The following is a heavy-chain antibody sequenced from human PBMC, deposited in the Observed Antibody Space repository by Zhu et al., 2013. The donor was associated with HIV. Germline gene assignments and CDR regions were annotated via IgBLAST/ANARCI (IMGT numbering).Heavy chain of an antibody. V-gene: IGHV1-46*03. Sequence: QVQLVQSGAEVKKPGASVKVSCKASGYTFTSYYMHWVRQAPGQGLEWMGIINPSGGSTSYAQKFQGRVTMTRDTSTSTVYMELSSLRSEDTAVYYCARSGGLRYFDWDQRDYWGQGTLVTVSS. D-gene: IGHD3-9*01. J-gene: IGHJ4*02. CDR2: INPSGGST. CDR1: GYTFTSYY. CDR3: ARSGGLRYFDWDQRDY.